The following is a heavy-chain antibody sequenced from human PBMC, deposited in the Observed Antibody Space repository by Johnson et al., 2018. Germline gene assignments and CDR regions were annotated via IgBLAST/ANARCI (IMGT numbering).Heavy chain of an antibody. D-gene: IGHD3-22*01. J-gene: IGHJ2*01. V-gene: IGHV3-30*02. Sequence: QLVESGGGVVQSGGSLRLSCAASGFSLSSYGMHWVRQAPGKGLEWVAFIWYDGDNKHYADSVKGRFTISRDNSKNTLYLQMNILRAEDTAVYYCAKQYYYVSSDIYWFFDLWGRGTLVTVSS. CDR2: IWYDGDNK. CDR1: GFSLSSYG. CDR3: AKQYYYVSSDIYWFFDL.